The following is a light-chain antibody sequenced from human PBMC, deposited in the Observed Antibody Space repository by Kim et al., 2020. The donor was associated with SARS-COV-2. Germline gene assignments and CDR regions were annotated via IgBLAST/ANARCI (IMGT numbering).Light chain of an antibody. J-gene: IGLJ1*01. CDR1: SSDVGGYNY. Sequence: SITTSCTGTSSDVGGYNYVSWYQQHPGKAPKLMIYDVSKRPSGVSNRFSGSKSGNTASLTISGLQAEDEADYYCSSYTSSSTSYVFGTGTKVTVL. CDR2: DVS. V-gene: IGLV2-14*04. CDR3: SSYTSSSTSYV.